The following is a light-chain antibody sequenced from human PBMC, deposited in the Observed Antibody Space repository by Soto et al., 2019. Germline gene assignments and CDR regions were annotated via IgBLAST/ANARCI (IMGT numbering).Light chain of an antibody. Sequence: DIQMTQSPSSLSASVGDRVTITCEASQDISNYLNWYQQKPGKAPNLLIYAASRLQSGVPSRFSGSGSGTDFTLTISSLQPEDFATYYCQQANTFPITFGQGTRLEIK. V-gene: IGKV1-12*01. J-gene: IGKJ5*01. CDR3: QQANTFPIT. CDR1: QDISNY. CDR2: AAS.